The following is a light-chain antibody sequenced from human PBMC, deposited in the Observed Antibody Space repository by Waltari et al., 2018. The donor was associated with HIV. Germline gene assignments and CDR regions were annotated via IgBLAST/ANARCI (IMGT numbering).Light chain of an antibody. CDR2: THN. CDR3: AAWDDSLNGWV. J-gene: IGLJ3*02. CDR1: SSTIRSNT. Sequence: QSVLTQPPPASGTPGQRVTTPSSGSSSTIRSNTVNWYHQLPGTAPKLLIYTHNQRPSGVPDRFSGSKSGTSASLAISGLQSEDEADYYCAAWDDSLNGWVFGGGTKLTVL. V-gene: IGLV1-44*01.